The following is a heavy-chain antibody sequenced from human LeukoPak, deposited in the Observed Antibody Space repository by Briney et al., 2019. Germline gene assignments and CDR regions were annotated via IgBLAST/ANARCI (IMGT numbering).Heavy chain of an antibody. J-gene: IGHJ4*02. D-gene: IGHD6-19*01. CDR3: ASLLVAGVAGVDY. CDR2: IKRDGSEK. Sequence: GRSLRLSCAASGFTFSSYGMHWVRQAPGKGLEWVANIKRDGSEKHYVDSVKGRFTISRDNAKNSMFLQMNSLRAEDTAVYYCASLLVAGVAGVDYWGQGTLVTVSS. V-gene: IGHV3-7*03. CDR1: GFTFSSYG.